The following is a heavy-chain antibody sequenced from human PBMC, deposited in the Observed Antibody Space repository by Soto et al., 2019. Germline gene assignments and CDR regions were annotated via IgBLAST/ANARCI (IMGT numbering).Heavy chain of an antibody. CDR3: ARAGIAAAGTPSYYYYGMDV. CDR1: GFTFSSYA. CDR2: ISYDGSNK. D-gene: IGHD6-13*01. Sequence: PGGSLRLSCAASGFTFSSYAMHWVRQAPGKGLEWVAVISYDGSNKYYADSVKGRFTISRDNSKNTLYLQMNSLRAEDTAVYYCARAGIAAAGTPSYYYYGMDVWGQGTTVTVSS. J-gene: IGHJ6*02. V-gene: IGHV3-30-3*01.